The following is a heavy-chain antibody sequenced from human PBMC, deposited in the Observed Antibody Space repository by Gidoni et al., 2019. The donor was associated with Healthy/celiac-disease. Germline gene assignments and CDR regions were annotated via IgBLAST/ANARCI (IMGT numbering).Heavy chain of an antibody. CDR2: IYYSGST. D-gene: IGHD3-16*01. Sequence: QVQLQESGPGLVKPSETLSLTCTVSGGSVSSGSYYWSWIRQPPGKGLEWSGYIYYSGSTNKNPSLKSRVTISVDTAKNQFSLKLSSVTAADTAVYYCARWGSLNYGESFDYWGQGTLVTVSS. V-gene: IGHV4-61*01. CDR1: GGSVSSGSYY. CDR3: ARWGSLNYGESFDY. J-gene: IGHJ4*02.